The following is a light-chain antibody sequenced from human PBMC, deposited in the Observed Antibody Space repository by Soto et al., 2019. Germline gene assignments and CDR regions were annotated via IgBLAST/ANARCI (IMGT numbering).Light chain of an antibody. J-gene: IGKJ5*01. Sequence: AIRMTQSPSSLSASTGDRVTITCRASQGISNSIAWYQQKPGKAPNLLIYAASTLQSGVPSRFSGSGSGTDFTLTISCLQSEDFATYYCQQYYSYSSFGQGTRLEI. CDR2: AAS. CDR3: QQYYSYSS. CDR1: QGISNS. V-gene: IGKV1-8*01.